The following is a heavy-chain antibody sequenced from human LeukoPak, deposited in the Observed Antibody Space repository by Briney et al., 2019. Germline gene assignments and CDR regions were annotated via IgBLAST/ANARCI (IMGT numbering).Heavy chain of an antibody. CDR2: ISAYNGNT. D-gene: IGHD3-22*01. V-gene: IGHV1-18*01. CDR3: ARDRRDYYDSSGYFSFHNDY. Sequence: ASVKVSCKASGYTFTSYGISCVRQAPGQGLEWMGWISAYNGNTNYAQKLQGRVTMTTDTSTSTAYMELRSLRSDDTAVYYCARDRRDYYDSSGYFSFHNDYWGQGTLVTVSS. J-gene: IGHJ4*02. CDR1: GYTFTSYG.